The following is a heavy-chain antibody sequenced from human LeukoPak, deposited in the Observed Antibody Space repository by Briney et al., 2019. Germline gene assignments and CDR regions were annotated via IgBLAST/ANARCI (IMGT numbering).Heavy chain of an antibody. J-gene: IGHJ5*02. CDR3: ARAQVTRNWFDP. Sequence: SVKVSCKASGGTFSSYAISWVRQAPGQGLEWMGGIIPIFGTANYAQKFQGRVTITADESTSTAYMELSSLRSEDRAVYYCARAQVTRNWFDPWGQGTLVTVSS. CDR1: GGTFSSYA. D-gene: IGHD4-11*01. CDR2: IIPIFGTA. V-gene: IGHV1-69*13.